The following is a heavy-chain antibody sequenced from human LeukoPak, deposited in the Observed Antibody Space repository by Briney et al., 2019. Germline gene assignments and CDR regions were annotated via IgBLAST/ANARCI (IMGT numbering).Heavy chain of an antibody. CDR3: ARSITMTVVWDAFDM. V-gene: IGHV1-69*06. CDR1: GDTFSSYA. Sequence: SVRVSCKASGDTFSSYAISWVRQAPGQGLEWMGGIIPMFDTSNYAQKFQGRVTITADKSTSTAYMELSSLRSEDTAVYYCARSITMTVVWDAFDMWGQGTMVTVSS. J-gene: IGHJ3*02. CDR2: IIPMFDTS. D-gene: IGHD3-22*01.